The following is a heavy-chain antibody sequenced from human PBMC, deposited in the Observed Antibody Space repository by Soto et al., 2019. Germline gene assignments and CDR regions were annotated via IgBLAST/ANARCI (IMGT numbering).Heavy chain of an antibody. CDR2: ISYDGSNK. V-gene: IGHV3-30-3*01. CDR3: ARSYSSSWYFDL. J-gene: IGHJ2*01. CDR1: GFTFSSYA. Sequence: QVQLVESGGGVVQPGRSLRLSCAASGFTFSSYAMHWVRQAPGKGLEWVAVISYDGSNKYCADSVKGRLTIYRDNSKYTLYLQMNSLRAEDRAVYYCARSYSSSWYFDLWGRGTLVTVSS. D-gene: IGHD6-13*01.